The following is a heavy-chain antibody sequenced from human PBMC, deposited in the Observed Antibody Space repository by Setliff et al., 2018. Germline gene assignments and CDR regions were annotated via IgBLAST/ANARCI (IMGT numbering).Heavy chain of an antibody. CDR1: GFSFSSYA. D-gene: IGHD3-3*01. J-gene: IGHJ4*01. CDR2: IIGSGIST. V-gene: IGHV3-23*01. Sequence: GGSLSLSCAASGFSFSSYAMSWVRQAPGKGLEWVSTIIGSGISTYYADSVQGRVTISRDNHKNTLHLQMNSLRVEDTAIYYCAESPHDFWSGRVFFDYWGQGMLVTVSS. CDR3: AESPHDFWSGRVFFDY.